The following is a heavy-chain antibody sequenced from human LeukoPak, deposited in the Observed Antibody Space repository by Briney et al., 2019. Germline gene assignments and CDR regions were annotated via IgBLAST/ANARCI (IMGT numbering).Heavy chain of an antibody. J-gene: IGHJ4*02. CDR2: IYSSGST. Sequence: SETLSLTCTVSGGSINNYYWSWIRQPAGKGLEWIGRIYSSGSTNYNSSLKSRVTMSVDTSKNQFSLKLRSVTAADTAVYYCARDSPNGDWNNWGQGTLVTVSS. V-gene: IGHV4-4*07. CDR1: GGSINNYY. D-gene: IGHD1/OR15-1a*01. CDR3: ARDSPNGDWNN.